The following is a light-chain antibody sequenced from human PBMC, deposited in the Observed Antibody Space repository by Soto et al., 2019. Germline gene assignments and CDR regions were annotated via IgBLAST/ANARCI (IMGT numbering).Light chain of an antibody. CDR3: QQCNSSPWT. J-gene: IGKJ1*01. CDR2: KAS. Sequence: DIQMTQSPSPLSASVGDRVTITCRASQSIRSWLAWYQQKPGKAPKLLIYKASSLESGVPSRFSGSGSGTEFTLTVDSLQPDDFATYYCQQCNSSPWTFGQGTKVEIK. V-gene: IGKV1-5*03. CDR1: QSIRSW.